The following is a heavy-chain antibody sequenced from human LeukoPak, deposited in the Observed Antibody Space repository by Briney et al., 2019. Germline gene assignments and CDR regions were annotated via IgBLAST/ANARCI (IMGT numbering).Heavy chain of an antibody. CDR3: ARAYYGEYFDY. Sequence: GGSLRLSCAASGFTFSSYEMNWVRQAPGKGLEWVSYISSSGSTIYYADSVEGRFTISRDNAKNSLYLQMNSLRAEDTAVYYCARAYYGEYFDYWGQGTLVTVSS. J-gene: IGHJ4*02. V-gene: IGHV3-48*03. CDR1: GFTFSSYE. CDR2: ISSSGSTI. D-gene: IGHD4-17*01.